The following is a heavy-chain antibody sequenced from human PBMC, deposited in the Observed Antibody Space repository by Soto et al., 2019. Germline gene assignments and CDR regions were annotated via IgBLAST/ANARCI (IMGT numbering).Heavy chain of an antibody. V-gene: IGHV1-58*02. CDR2: IVVGSGNT. J-gene: IGHJ1*01. CDR1: GFTFTSSA. CDR3: AAERPSGSYYRAEYFQH. D-gene: IGHD1-26*01. Sequence: GASVKVSCKASGFTFTSSAMQWVRQARGQRLEWIGWIVVGSGNTNYAQKFQERVTITRDMSTSTAYMELSSLRSEDTAVYYCAAERPSGSYYRAEYFQHWGQGTLVTVSS.